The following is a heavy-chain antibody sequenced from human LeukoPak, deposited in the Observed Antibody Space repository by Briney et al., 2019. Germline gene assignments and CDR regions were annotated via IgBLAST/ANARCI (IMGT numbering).Heavy chain of an antibody. J-gene: IGHJ4*02. V-gene: IGHV3-23*01. CDR1: GFPFSKYA. CDR3: AKSARSSLVYLGELLVDY. Sequence: GGSLRLSCAASGFPFSKYAMTWVRQAPGKGLEWVSAISGSGGTTYYADSVKGRFTISRDNSKNTLSVQMNSLRAEDTAVYYCAKSARSSLVYLGELLVDYWGQGTLVTVSS. D-gene: IGHD3-10*01. CDR2: ISGSGGTT.